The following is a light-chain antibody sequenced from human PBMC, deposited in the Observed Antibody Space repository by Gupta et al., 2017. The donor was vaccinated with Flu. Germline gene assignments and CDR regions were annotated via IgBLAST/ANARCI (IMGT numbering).Light chain of an antibody. Sequence: SALTPPAAVFGSPGQSITISCSGNSSDVGGYNYVSWYQQHPGKALKLMIYEVSDRPSGVSDRFSGSKSGNTASLTIPGLQAEDEADYYCSSYTSSSTLVVFGGGTTLTVL. CDR2: EVS. J-gene: IGLJ2*01. CDR3: SSYTSSSTLVV. V-gene: IGLV2-14*01. CDR1: SSDVGGYNY.